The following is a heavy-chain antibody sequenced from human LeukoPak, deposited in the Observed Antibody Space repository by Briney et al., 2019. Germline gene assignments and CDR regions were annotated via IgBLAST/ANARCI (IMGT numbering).Heavy chain of an antibody. D-gene: IGHD4-17*01. CDR1: GDSISSNNW. CDR3: ARNGDLCIDY. J-gene: IGHJ4*02. V-gene: IGHV4-4*02. CDR2: IYHSGST. Sequence: SGTLSLTRAVSGDSISSNNWWSWVRQPPGKGLEWIGEIYHSGSTTYNPSLRSRVTISVDRSENQFSLKLSSVTAADTAVYYCARNGDLCIDYWGQGTLVTVSS.